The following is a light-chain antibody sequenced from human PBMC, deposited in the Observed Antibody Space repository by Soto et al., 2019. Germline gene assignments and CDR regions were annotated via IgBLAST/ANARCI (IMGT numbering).Light chain of an antibody. CDR3: SCYTGSSTCV. J-gene: IGLJ1*01. CDR1: SSDVGGYNY. V-gene: IGLV2-14*01. CDR2: DVS. Sequence: QSVLTQPASVSGSPGQSITISCTGTSSDVGGYNYVSWYQQHPGKAPKLMIYDVSNRPSGVSNRFSGSKSGNTASLTISGLQDEEEADYYCSCYTGSSTCVFGTGTKVTVL.